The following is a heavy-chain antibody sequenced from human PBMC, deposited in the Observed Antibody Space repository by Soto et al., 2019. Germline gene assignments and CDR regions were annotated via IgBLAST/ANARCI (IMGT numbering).Heavy chain of an antibody. Sequence: EVQLVESGGGLIQPGGSLRLSCAASGFTVSSNYMSCVRQAPGKGLEWVSVIYSGGSTYYADSVDGRFTTSRDNSKNTLYLEMDSLRAEGTGVYYFWRGKTRWVGGCDLWGRGTLVTVSS. CDR2: IYSGGST. CDR3: WRGKTRWVGGCDL. CDR1: GFTVSSNY. V-gene: IGHV3-53*01. D-gene: IGHD1-26*01. J-gene: IGHJ2*01.